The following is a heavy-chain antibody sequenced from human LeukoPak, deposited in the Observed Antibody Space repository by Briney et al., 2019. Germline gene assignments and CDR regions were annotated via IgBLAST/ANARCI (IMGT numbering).Heavy chain of an antibody. CDR2: IYYSGST. CDR3: ARGLTYYDILTGYYMYYFDY. CDR1: GGSLSSGDYY. V-gene: IGHV4-30-4*01. D-gene: IGHD3-9*01. J-gene: IGHJ4*02. Sequence: SQTLSLSCTVSGGSLSSGDYYWSWIRQPPGKGLEWIGYIYYSGSTSYNPSLKSRVTISVDTSKNQFSLKLSSVTAADTAVYYCARGLTYYDILTGYYMYYFDYWGQGTLVTVSS.